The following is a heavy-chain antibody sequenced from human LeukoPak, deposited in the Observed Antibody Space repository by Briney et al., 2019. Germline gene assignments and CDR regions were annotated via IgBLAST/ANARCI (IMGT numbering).Heavy chain of an antibody. CDR3: AKRYYDNSGWFDY. Sequence: PGGSLRLSCAASGLTVNNNYMNWVRQAPGKGLEWVSALYIGGNTYYADSVRGRFTISRDNSKNTLYLQMNSLRAEDTAVYYCAKRYYDNSGWFDYWGQGTLVTVSS. D-gene: IGHD3-22*01. J-gene: IGHJ4*02. V-gene: IGHV3-53*01. CDR2: LYIGGNT. CDR1: GLTVNNNY.